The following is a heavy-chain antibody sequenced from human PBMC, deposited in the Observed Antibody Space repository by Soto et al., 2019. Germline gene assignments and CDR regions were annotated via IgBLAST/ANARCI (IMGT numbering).Heavy chain of an antibody. CDR2: VYWNDVK. D-gene: IGHD2-15*01. CDR3: GHSLYCSAGSCYFDY. V-gene: IGHV2-5*01. Sequence: QITLKESGPTLVKATQNLTLTCTLSGFSLSISGVGVSWIRQPPGEALEWLGLVYWNDVKSYRPSLKRRVTITTDTSKNQVVLTMTNMDPADTATYYCGHSLYCSAGSCYFDYWGQGTLVTVSS. J-gene: IGHJ4*02. CDR1: GFSLSISGVG.